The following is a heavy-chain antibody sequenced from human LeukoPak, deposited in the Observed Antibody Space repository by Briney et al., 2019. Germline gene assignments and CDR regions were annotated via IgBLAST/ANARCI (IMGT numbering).Heavy chain of an antibody. Sequence: GGSLTLSWAASGFTFSVFAMSWVRQAPGKGPEWVSVIGGAETYYTDSVKGRFIISRDNSKNTVSLQMNSLRPEDTAVYYCAKDSWSHNGIYDPFDIWGQGTVVTVSS. CDR3: AKDSWSHNGIYDPFDI. J-gene: IGHJ3*02. CDR1: GFTFSVFA. V-gene: IGHV3-23*01. D-gene: IGHD2-8*01. CDR2: IGGAET.